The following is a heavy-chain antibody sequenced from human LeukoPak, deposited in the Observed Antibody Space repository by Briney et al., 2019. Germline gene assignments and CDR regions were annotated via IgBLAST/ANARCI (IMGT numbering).Heavy chain of an antibody. CDR1: GGSINNYY. CDR3: ARHGASGSYLYYFDY. V-gene: IGHV4-59*08. D-gene: IGHD1-26*01. Sequence: SETLSLTCTVSGGSINNYYWSWIRQPPGKGLEWIGYIYSSGSTNYSPSLKSRVTISVDTSKNQFSLKLSSVTAADTAVYFCARHGASGSYLYYFDYWGQGTLVTVSS. CDR2: IYSSGST. J-gene: IGHJ4*02.